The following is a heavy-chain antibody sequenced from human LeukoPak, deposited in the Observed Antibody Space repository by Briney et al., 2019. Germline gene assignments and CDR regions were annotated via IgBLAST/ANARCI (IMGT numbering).Heavy chain of an antibody. Sequence: GASVKVSCKASGGTFSSYAISWLRQAPGQGLEWMGGIIPIFGTANYAQKFQGRVTITADESTSTAYMELSSLRSEDTAVYYCARDESGYSYGYVLRAWGQGTLVTVSS. CDR1: GGTFSSYA. V-gene: IGHV1-69*13. D-gene: IGHD5-18*01. J-gene: IGHJ5*02. CDR2: IIPIFGTA. CDR3: ARDESGYSYGYVLRA.